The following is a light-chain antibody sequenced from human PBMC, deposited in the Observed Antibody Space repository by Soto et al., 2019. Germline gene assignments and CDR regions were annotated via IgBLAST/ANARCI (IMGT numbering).Light chain of an antibody. CDR3: QQYGSSPQT. CDR1: QTVSGSY. CDR2: GTT. J-gene: IGKJ4*01. V-gene: IGKV3-20*01. Sequence: EIVLTQSPGTVSLSPGETASLSCRASQTVSGSYLAWYQQKPGQAPRLLIYGTTSRATGVPDRFSGGGSGTAFTLTISGLETEDFALYNCQQYGSSPQTFGGGTKVEIK.